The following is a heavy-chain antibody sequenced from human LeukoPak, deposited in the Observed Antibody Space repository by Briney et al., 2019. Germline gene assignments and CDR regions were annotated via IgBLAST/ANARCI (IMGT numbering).Heavy chain of an antibody. V-gene: IGHV3-23*01. D-gene: IGHD3-3*01. CDR1: GITFSSYA. J-gene: IGHJ4*02. CDR3: ARGYDFWSGYPHDY. CDR2: ITGNGGST. Sequence: GGSLRLSCAASGITFSSYAMSWVRQAPGKGLECISLITGNGGSTYYADSVKGRVTISRDNSKNTLYLQMNSLRAEDTAVYYCARGYDFWSGYPHDYWGQGTLVTVSS.